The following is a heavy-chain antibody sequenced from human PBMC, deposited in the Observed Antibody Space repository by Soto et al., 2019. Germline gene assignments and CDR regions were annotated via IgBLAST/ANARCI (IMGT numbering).Heavy chain of an antibody. CDR2: IYYSGST. D-gene: IGHD6-19*01. J-gene: IGHJ4*02. CDR1: GGSISSYY. CDR3: ARHKSIISSGWFAYFDY. Sequence: PSETLSLTCTVSGGSISSYYWSWIRQPPGKGLEWIGYIYYSGSTNYNPSLKSRVTISVDTSKNQFSLKLSSVTAADTAVYYCARHKSIISSGWFAYFDYWGQGTLVTVSS. V-gene: IGHV4-59*08.